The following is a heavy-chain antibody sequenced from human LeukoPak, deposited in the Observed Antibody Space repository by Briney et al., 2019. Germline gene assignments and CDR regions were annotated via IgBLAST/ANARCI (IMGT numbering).Heavy chain of an antibody. CDR1: GYTFTSYD. J-gene: IGHJ4*02. CDR2: VNPNSGHT. D-gene: IGHD2-15*01. CDR3: ARGAPGSYCSGGSCPYFDY. Sequence: GASVKVSCKASGYTFTSYDINGVREATGQGLDWRGWVNPNSGHTGYAQKFQGRVTMTRNTSISTAYMELSSLRSEDTAVYYCARGAPGSYCSGGSCPYFDYWGQGTLVSVSS. V-gene: IGHV1-8*01.